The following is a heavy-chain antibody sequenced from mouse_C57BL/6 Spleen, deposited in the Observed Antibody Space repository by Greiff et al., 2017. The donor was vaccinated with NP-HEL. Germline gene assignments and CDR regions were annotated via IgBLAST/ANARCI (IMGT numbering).Heavy chain of an antibody. J-gene: IGHJ4*01. Sequence: VQLQQSGPGLVQPSQRLSITCTVSGFSLTSYGVHWVRQSPGKGLEWLGVIWRGGSTDYNAAFMSRLSITKDNSKRQVFFKMNSLQADDTAIYYCAKIYGNYTLAMDYWGQGTSVTVSS. V-gene: IGHV2-5*01. CDR2: IWRGGST. CDR1: GFSLTSYG. CDR3: AKIYGNYTLAMDY. D-gene: IGHD2-1*01.